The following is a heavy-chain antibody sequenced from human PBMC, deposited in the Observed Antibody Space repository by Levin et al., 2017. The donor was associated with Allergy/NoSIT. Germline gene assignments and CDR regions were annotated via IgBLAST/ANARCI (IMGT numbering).Heavy chain of an antibody. CDR1: GGSISSSSYY. Sequence: ASETLSLTCTVSGGSISSSSYYWGWIRQPPGKGLEWIGSIYYSGSTYYNPSLKSRVTISVDTSKTQFSLKPSSVTAADPAVYYCARRGHNYCSGGSCYSGDYWYFDLWGRGTLVTVSS. CDR2: IYYSGST. J-gene: IGHJ2*01. D-gene: IGHD2-15*01. CDR3: ARRGHNYCSGGSCYSGDYWYFDL. V-gene: IGHV4-39*01.